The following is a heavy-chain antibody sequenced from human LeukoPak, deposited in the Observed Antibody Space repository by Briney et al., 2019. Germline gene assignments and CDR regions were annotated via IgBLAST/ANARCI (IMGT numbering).Heavy chain of an antibody. CDR3: ARARIAVSYFDY. CDR2: VYYTGST. V-gene: IGHV4-59*01. J-gene: IGHJ4*02. Sequence: SETLSLTCTVSGDSISTYSWSWIRQPPGKGLEWIGYVYYTGSTNHNPSLRSRVTISVDTSNNQFSLKMRSVAAADTAVYYCARARIAVSYFDYWGQGALVTVSS. CDR1: GDSISTYS. D-gene: IGHD6-6*01.